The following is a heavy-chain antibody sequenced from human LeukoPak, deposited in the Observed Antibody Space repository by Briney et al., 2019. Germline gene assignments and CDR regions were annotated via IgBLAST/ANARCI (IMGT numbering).Heavy chain of an antibody. CDR2: ISGSGGST. J-gene: IGHJ4*02. V-gene: IGHV3-23*01. Sequence: PGGSLRLSCAASGFTFSSYAMSWVRQAPGKGLEWVSAISGSGGSTYYADSVKGRFTISRDNPKNTLYLQMNSLRAEDTAVYYCAKDPARKVVVPQDYWGQGTLVTVSS. CDR1: GFTFSSYA. D-gene: IGHD3-22*01. CDR3: AKDPARKVVVPQDY.